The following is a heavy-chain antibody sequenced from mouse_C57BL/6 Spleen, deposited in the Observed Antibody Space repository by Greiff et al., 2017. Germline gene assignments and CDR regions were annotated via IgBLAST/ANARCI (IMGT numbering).Heavy chain of an antibody. Sequence: QVQLQQSGPELVKPGASVKISCKASGYAFSSSWMNWVKQRPGKGLEWIGRIYPGDGDTNYNGKFKGKATLTADKSSSTAYMPLSTLTSEDSAVYFCAREGGSSYRYFDVWGTGTTVTVSS. V-gene: IGHV1-82*01. CDR3: AREGGSSYRYFDV. D-gene: IGHD1-1*01. J-gene: IGHJ1*03. CDR2: IYPGDGDT. CDR1: GYAFSSSW.